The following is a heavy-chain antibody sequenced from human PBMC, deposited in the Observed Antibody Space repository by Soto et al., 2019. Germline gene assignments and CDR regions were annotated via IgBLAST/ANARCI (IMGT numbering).Heavy chain of an antibody. V-gene: IGHV4-31*02. J-gene: IGHJ4*02. CDR2: IYYSGST. Sequence: SETLSLTCTVSGGSISSGGYYWSWIRQHPGKGLEWIGYIYYSGSTYYNPSLKSRVTISVDTSKNQFSLKLSSVTAADTAVYYCAREGRHGYCSSTSSRNLPVDYWGQGTLVTVS. CDR1: GGSISSGGYY. CDR3: AREGRHGYCSSTSSRNLPVDY. D-gene: IGHD2-2*01.